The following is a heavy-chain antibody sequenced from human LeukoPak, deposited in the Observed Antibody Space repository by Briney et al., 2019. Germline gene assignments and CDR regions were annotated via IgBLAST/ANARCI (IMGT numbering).Heavy chain of an antibody. V-gene: IGHV3-7*03. J-gene: IGHJ4*02. CDR1: GFTLSSRW. CDR2: INRDGSEE. Sequence: GGSLRLSCVVSGFTLSSRWMMWVRQAPGEGLEWMTNINRDGSEENYVDSVKGRFTITRDNAENSLYLQMNSLKVEDSAIYYCATYDSWSGYNIAYWGQGTLVTVSS. D-gene: IGHD3-3*01. CDR3: ATYDSWSGYNIAY.